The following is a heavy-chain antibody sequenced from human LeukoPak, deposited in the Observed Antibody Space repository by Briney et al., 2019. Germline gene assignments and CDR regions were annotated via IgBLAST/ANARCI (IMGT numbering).Heavy chain of an antibody. CDR1: GCTFSSYA. CDR3: ASSAVVAAPGDFQH. J-gene: IGHJ1*01. Sequence: GASVKVSCKASGCTFSSYAISWVRQAPGQGLEWMGRIIPIFGTANYAQKFQGRVTITTDESTSTAYMELSNLRSEDTAVYYCASSAVVAAPGDFQHWGQGTLVTGSS. D-gene: IGHD2-15*01. V-gene: IGHV1-69*05. CDR2: IIPIFGTA.